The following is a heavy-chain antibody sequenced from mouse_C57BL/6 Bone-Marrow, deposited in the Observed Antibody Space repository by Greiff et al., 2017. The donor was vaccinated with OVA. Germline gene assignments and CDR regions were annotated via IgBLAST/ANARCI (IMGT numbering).Heavy chain of an antibody. CDR1: GFTFSSYA. Sequence: EVMLVESGGGLVKPGGSLKLSCAASGFTFSSYAMSWVRQTPEKRLEWVETISHGGSYTYYPDNVKGRFTISRDNAKNNLYLQMSHLKSEDTAMYYCARDRDSSGLFAYWGQGTLVTVSA. D-gene: IGHD3-2*02. V-gene: IGHV5-4*01. CDR2: ISHGGSYT. CDR3: ARDRDSSGLFAY. J-gene: IGHJ3*01.